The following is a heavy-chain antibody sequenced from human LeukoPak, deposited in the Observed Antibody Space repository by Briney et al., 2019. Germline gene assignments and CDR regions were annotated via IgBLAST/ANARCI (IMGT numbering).Heavy chain of an antibody. V-gene: IGHV1-18*01. CDR2: ISAYNGNT. J-gene: IGHJ4*02. CDR3: ARDSMVRGVIHY. Sequence: GASVKVSCKASGYTFTSYGISWVRQAPGQRLEWMGWISAYNGNTNYAQKLQGRVTMTTDTSTRTAYMELRSRRSDDTAVYYCARDSMVRGVIHYWGQGTLVTVSS. CDR1: GYTFTSYG. D-gene: IGHD3-10*01.